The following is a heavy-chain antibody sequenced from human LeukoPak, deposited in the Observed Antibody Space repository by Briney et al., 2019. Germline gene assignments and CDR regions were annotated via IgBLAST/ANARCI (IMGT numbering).Heavy chain of an antibody. V-gene: IGHV3-15*01. Sequence: GGSLRLSCAASGFTFSNVWMSWVRQVPGKGLEWVGRIRRKTDGETTDHAAPVKGRFTISRDDSKNTLYLQMNSLRAEDTAIYYCARSIPYGTTWYGRSDYWGQGTLVTVSS. D-gene: IGHD6-13*01. CDR1: GFTFSNVW. CDR3: ARSIPYGTTWYGRSDY. J-gene: IGHJ4*02. CDR2: IRRKTDGETT.